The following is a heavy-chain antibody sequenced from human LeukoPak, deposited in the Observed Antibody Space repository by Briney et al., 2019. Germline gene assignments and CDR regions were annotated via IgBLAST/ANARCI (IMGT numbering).Heavy chain of an antibody. Sequence: GGSLRLSCAASGFTFSSYGMHWVRQAPGKGLEWVAVISYDGSNKYYADSVKGRFTISRDYSKTTVYLQMNSLEIEDTAVYYCAKDLLAVTAPKAYFDFWGQGTLVTVSS. CDR1: GFTFSSYG. D-gene: IGHD2-21*02. V-gene: IGHV3-30*18. CDR2: ISYDGSNK. J-gene: IGHJ4*02. CDR3: AKDLLAVTAPKAYFDF.